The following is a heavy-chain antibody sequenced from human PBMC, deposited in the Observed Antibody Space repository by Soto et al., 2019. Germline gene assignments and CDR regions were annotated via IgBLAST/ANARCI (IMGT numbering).Heavy chain of an antibody. D-gene: IGHD2-2*01. Sequence: LSLTCTVSGDSMTSGDYSWSWIRQPPGKGLEWLGYIYRTGNTHYSPSLKSRVSISQDRSKNQFSLELTSVTAADTAVYYCARGDYQYSIDYWGQGTLVTVS. CDR3: ARGDYQYSIDY. CDR2: IYRTGNT. CDR1: GDSMTSGDYS. V-gene: IGHV4-30-2*01. J-gene: IGHJ4*02.